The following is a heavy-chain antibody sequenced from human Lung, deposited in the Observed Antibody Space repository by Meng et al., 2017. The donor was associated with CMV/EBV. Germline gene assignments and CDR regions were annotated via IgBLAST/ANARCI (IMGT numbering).Heavy chain of an antibody. CDR3: VREVRYTGYDRFDS. J-gene: IGHJ4*02. D-gene: IGHD5-12*01. CDR2: INAYNGRS. Sequence: SXXVSXKASGYTFTSYDISWVRQATGQGLEWMGWINAYNGRSNYPQKLQGRVTMTTDTSTSTAYMELSSLRSDDTAMYYCVREVRYTGYDRFDSWGQGTLVTVSS. V-gene: IGHV1-18*01. CDR1: GYTFTSYD.